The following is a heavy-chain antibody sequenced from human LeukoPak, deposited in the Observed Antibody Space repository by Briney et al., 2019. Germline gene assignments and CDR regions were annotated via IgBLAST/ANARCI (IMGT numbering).Heavy chain of an antibody. V-gene: IGHV3-48*01. Sequence: GGSLRLSCAASGFTFDDYGMSWVRQAPGKGLEWVSYISSSSSTIYYADSVKGRFTISRDNAKNSLYLQMNSLRAEDTAVYYCARDPKYYYDSPWGQGTLVTVSS. J-gene: IGHJ5*02. CDR1: GFTFDDYG. CDR2: ISSSSSTI. D-gene: IGHD3-22*01. CDR3: ARDPKYYYDSP.